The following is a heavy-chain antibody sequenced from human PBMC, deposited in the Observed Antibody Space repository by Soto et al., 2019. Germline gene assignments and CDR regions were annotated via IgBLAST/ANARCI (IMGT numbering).Heavy chain of an antibody. D-gene: IGHD6-6*01. Sequence: GGSLRLSCAASGFTFSNAWMNWVRQAPGKGLEWVGRIKSKTDGGTTDYAAPVKGRFTISRDDSKNTLYLQMNSLKTEDTAVYYCTTALAARPFVGMDVWGQRTTVTVSS. J-gene: IGHJ6*02. V-gene: IGHV3-15*07. CDR2: IKSKTDGGTT. CDR1: GFTFSNAW. CDR3: TTALAARPFVGMDV.